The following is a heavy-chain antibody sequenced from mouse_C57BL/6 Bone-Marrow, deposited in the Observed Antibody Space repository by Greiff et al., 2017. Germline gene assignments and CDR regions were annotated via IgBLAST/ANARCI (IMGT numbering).Heavy chain of an antibody. Sequence: VQLQQSGAELVRPGASVKLSCTASGFNIKDDYMHWVKQRPEQGLEWIGWIDPENGDTEYASKFQGKATITADPSSNTAYLQLSSLTSEDTAVYYCTTPYYYGRYFDVWGTGTTVTVSS. CDR1: GFNIKDDY. CDR3: TTPYYYGRYFDV. D-gene: IGHD1-1*01. CDR2: IDPENGDT. J-gene: IGHJ1*03. V-gene: IGHV14-4*01.